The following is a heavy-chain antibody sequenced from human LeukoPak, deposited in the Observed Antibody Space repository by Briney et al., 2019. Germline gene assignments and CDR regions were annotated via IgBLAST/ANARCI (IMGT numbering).Heavy chain of an antibody. CDR2: IRKKPNSYTT. V-gene: IGHV3-72*01. Sequence: GGSLRLSCAASGFTFSDHFMDWVRQAPGKGLEWVGRIRKKPNSYTTEYAASVKGRFTISRDDSENSLYLQMNSLEAEDTGVYYCARVSAITGATDALDFWGQGAMVTVSS. D-gene: IGHD1-20*01. J-gene: IGHJ3*01. CDR3: ARVSAITGATDALDF. CDR1: GFTFSDHF.